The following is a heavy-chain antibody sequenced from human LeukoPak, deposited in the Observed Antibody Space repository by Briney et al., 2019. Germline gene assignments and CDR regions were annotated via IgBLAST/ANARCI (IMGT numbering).Heavy chain of an antibody. J-gene: IGHJ6*03. CDR1: GGSISSYY. CDR2: IYYSGST. CDR3: ARGARAKTTVYYYYYMDV. V-gene: IGHV4-59*01. D-gene: IGHD4-17*01. Sequence: PSETLSLTCTVSGGSISSYYWRWIRQPPGKGLEWIGYIYYSGSTNYNPSLKSRVTISVDTSKNQFSLKPSSVTAADTAVYYCARGARAKTTVYYYYYMDVWGKGTTVTVSS.